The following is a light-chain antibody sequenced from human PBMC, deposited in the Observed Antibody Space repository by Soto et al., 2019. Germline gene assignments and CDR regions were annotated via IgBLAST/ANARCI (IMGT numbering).Light chain of an antibody. CDR1: SSDVGAYNY. CDR2: DVS. V-gene: IGLV2-11*01. CDR3: LSYAGSYNFV. J-gene: IGLJ1*01. Sequence: QSVLTQPRSVSGSPGQSVTISCTGTSSDVGAYNYVSWYQQHPGKAPKLMTYDVSKRPSGVPDRFSGSKSGNTASLTISGLQAEDEADYYCLSYAGSYNFVFGSGTKVTVL.